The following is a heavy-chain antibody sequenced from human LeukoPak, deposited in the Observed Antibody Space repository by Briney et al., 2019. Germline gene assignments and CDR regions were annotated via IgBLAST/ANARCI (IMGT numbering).Heavy chain of an antibody. D-gene: IGHD5-24*01. V-gene: IGHV4-39*01. J-gene: IGHJ3*02. Sequence: SETLSLTCSVSGGSISSSSYYWGWIRQPPGKGLEWIGSIYYSGSTYNNPSLKSRVTISVDTSKNQFSLKLNSVTAADTAIYYCARSVEMSTNTADAFDIWGQGAMVTVSS. CDR1: GGSISSSSYY. CDR2: IYYSGST. CDR3: ARSVEMSTNTADAFDI.